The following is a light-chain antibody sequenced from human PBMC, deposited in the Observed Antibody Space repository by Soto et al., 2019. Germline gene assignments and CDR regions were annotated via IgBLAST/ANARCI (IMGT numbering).Light chain of an antibody. V-gene: IGLV3-21*02. CDR1: NIGSNS. CDR2: DDS. J-gene: IGLJ2*01. Sequence: SYELTQPPSVSVATGQTARISCGGNNIGSNSVHWYQQKPGQAPVLVVYDDSDRPSGIPERFSGSTSGNTATLTISRVEAGDEADYYCQVWDSSTDHVVFGGGTKVTVL. CDR3: QVWDSSTDHVV.